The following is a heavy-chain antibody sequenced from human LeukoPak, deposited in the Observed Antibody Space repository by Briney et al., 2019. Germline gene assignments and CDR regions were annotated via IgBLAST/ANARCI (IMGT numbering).Heavy chain of an antibody. CDR1: GFTFSSYG. CDR3: AKVPNYYGSGTPDY. D-gene: IGHD3-10*01. V-gene: IGHV3-30*18. J-gene: IGHJ4*02. CDR2: ISYDGSNK. Sequence: GRSLRLSCAASGFTFSSYGMHWVRQAPGKGLEWVAVISYDGSNKYYADSVKGRFTISRDNSRNTLYLQMNSLRAEDTAVYYCAKVPNYYGSGTPDYWGQGTLVTVSS.